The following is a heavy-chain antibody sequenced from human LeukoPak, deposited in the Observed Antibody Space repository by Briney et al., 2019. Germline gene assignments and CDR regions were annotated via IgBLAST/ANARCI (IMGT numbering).Heavy chain of an antibody. CDR2: IKSNVDGGTT. D-gene: IGHD3-10*01. V-gene: IGHV3-15*01. CDR3: ANWGSLGGRFDY. J-gene: IGHJ4*02. CDR1: GFTFSNAW. Sequence: GGSLRLSCAASGFTFSNAWMSWVRQAPGKGLEWVGRIKSNVDGGTTDYAAPVKGRFTISRDDSKNTVYLQMNSLKTEDTAVYYCANWGSLGGRFDYWGQGTLVTVSS.